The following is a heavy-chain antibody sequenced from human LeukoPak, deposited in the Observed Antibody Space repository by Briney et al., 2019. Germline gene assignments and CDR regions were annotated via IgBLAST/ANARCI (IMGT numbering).Heavy chain of an antibody. Sequence: SETLSLTCAVSGGSFSGFYWSWIRRPPGKGLEWIGEISHSGRTNYNPSLTSRVTVSVDTSKNQFSLKLSSVTAADTAVYYCARHPVDTAMITPWFDPWGQGTLVTVSS. D-gene: IGHD5-18*01. CDR2: ISHSGRT. J-gene: IGHJ5*02. V-gene: IGHV4-34*01. CDR1: GGSFSGFY. CDR3: ARHPVDTAMITPWFDP.